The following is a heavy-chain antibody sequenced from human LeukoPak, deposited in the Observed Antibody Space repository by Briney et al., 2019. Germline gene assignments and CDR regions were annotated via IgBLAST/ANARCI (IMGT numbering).Heavy chain of an antibody. CDR1: GFTFSSYG. D-gene: IGHD6-13*01. V-gene: IGHV3-33*01. J-gene: IGHJ4*02. CDR2: IWYDGSNK. CDR3: AREGAAAAGPPFDY. Sequence: GGSLRLSCAASGFTFSSYGMHWVRQAPGKGLEWLAVIWYDGSNKYYADSVKGRFTISRDNSKNTLYLQMNSLRAEDTAVYYCAREGAAAAGPPFDYWGQGTLVTVSS.